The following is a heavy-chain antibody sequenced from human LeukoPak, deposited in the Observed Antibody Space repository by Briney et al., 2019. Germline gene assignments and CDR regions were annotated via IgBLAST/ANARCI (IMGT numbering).Heavy chain of an antibody. CDR2: VYYSGST. D-gene: IGHD3-22*01. CDR3: ARAGSGYYPFDD. Sequence: KASETLSLTCAVYGGSFSGYYWSWIRQPPGKGLEWIGYVYYSGSTNYNPSLKSRVTISVDTSNNQFSLKLSSVTAADTAVYYCARAGSGYYPFDDWGQGTLVTVSS. CDR1: GGSFSGYY. J-gene: IGHJ4*02. V-gene: IGHV4-59*01.